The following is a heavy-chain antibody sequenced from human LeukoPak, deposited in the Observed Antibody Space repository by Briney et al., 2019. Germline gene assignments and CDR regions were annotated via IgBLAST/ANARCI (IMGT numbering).Heavy chain of an antibody. Sequence: GSLRLSCAVSRITFSNAWPSWVRQAPGKGLEWVGRIKSKAEGETKEYAASVKGRFTISRDDSRSRLYLQMSSLKTEDTAVYYCATGIVTGTSRWGQGTLVAVSS. CDR2: IKSKAEGETK. CDR3: ATGIVTGTSR. J-gene: IGHJ4*02. CDR1: RITFSNAW. D-gene: IGHD1-20*01. V-gene: IGHV3-15*01.